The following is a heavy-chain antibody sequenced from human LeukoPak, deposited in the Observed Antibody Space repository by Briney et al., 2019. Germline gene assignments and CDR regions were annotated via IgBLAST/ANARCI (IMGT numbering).Heavy chain of an antibody. Sequence: SETLSLTCTVSGGSISNYYWSWIRQAPGKGLEWIGYMYYSGSTNYNPSLKSRVTISADMSKNQFSLKLSSVTAADTAVYYCVRDDAGSDYWGQGILVTVSS. CDR2: MYYSGST. D-gene: IGHD2-8*01. J-gene: IGHJ4*02. CDR1: GGSISNYY. V-gene: IGHV4-59*01. CDR3: VRDDAGSDY.